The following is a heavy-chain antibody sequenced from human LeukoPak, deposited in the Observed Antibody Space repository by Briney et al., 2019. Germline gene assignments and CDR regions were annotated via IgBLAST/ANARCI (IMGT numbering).Heavy chain of an antibody. V-gene: IGHV4-34*01. J-gene: IGHJ3*02. CDR3: ARDPTSSWETAFDM. D-gene: IGHD1-26*01. Sequence: PSETLSLTCAVYGGSFSGSYWSWIRQPPGKGLEWIGEIDHGGSTNYNPSLKSRVTISVDTSKNQFSLKLSSVTAADTAVYYCARDPTSSWETAFDMWGQGTMVTVSS. CDR2: IDHGGST. CDR1: GGSFSGSY.